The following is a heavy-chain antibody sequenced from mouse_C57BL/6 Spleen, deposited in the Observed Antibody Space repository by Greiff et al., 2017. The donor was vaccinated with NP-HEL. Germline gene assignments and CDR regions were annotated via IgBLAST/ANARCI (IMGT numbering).Heavy chain of an antibody. CDR2: IYPGSGNT. Sequence: LQESGAELVRPGASVKLSCKASGYTFTDYYINWVKQRPGQGLEWIARIYPGSGNTYYNEKFKGKATLTAEKSSSTAYMQLSSLTSEDSAVYFCARMDYDGAWFAYWGQGTLVTVSA. CDR1: GYTFTDYY. CDR3: ARMDYDGAWFAY. V-gene: IGHV1-76*01. J-gene: IGHJ3*01. D-gene: IGHD2-4*01.